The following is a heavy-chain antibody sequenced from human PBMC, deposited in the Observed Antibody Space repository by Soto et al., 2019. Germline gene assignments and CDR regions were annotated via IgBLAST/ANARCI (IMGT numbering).Heavy chain of an antibody. V-gene: IGHV3-48*01. Sequence: EFQLVESGGGLLQPGGSLRLSCAASGFTFSTYNMVWVRQAPGKGLEWLSYIPTTSSRIYYSNSVKGRFTISRDNAKNPLYLQMNSLRAEDTAVYYCARYYGSSGPDLWGRGTLVTVSS. CDR3: ARYYGSSGPDL. CDR1: GFTFSTYN. CDR2: IPTTSSRI. J-gene: IGHJ2*01. D-gene: IGHD3-22*01.